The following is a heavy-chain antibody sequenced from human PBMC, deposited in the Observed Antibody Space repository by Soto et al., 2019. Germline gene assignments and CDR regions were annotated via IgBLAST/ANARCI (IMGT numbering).Heavy chain of an antibody. J-gene: IGHJ4*02. CDR3: ARDPGYSYGYN. D-gene: IGHD5-18*01. V-gene: IGHV1-3*01. CDR1: GYTFNSYA. CDR2: INAGNGNT. Sequence: ASVNVSCKASGYTFNSYAMNWVRQAPGQRLEWMGWINAGNGNTKYSQKFQGRVTITRDTSASAAYMELSSLRSEDTAVYYCARDPGYSYGYNWGQGTLVTVFS.